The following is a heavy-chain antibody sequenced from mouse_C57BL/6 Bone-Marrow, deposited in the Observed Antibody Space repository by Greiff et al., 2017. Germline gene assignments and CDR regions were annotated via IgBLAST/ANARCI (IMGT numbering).Heavy chain of an antibody. CDR3: ISYYYGSSYWYFDV. CDR1: GFNIKDYY. D-gene: IGHD1-1*01. V-gene: IGHV14-1*01. CDR2: IDPEDGDT. J-gene: IGHJ1*03. Sequence: EVQLQQSGAELVRPGASVKLSCTASGFNIKDYYMHWVKQRPEQGLEWIGRIDPEDGDTEYAPKFQGKATMTADTSSNTAYLQLSSLTSEDTAVYYCISYYYGSSYWYFDVWGTGTTVTVSS.